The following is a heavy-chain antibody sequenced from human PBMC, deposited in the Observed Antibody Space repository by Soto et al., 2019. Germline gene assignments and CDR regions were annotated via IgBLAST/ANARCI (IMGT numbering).Heavy chain of an antibody. J-gene: IGHJ6*02. CDR3: ARDIEITMVRGVIMGAYYYYYGMDV. D-gene: IGHD3-10*01. Sequence: ASVKVSCKASGYTFTSYAMHWVRQAPGQRLEWMGWINAGNGNTKYSQKFQGRVTITRDTSASTAYMELSSLRSEDTAVYYCARDIEITMVRGVIMGAYYYYYGMDVWGQGTTVTVSS. CDR2: INAGNGNT. CDR1: GYTFTSYA. V-gene: IGHV1-3*01.